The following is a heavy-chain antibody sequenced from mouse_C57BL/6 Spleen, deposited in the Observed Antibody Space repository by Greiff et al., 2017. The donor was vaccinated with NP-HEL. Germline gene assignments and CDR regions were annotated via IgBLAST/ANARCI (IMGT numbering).Heavy chain of an antibody. CDR1: GYTFTSYW. Sequence: QVQLQQPGAELVKPGASVKLSCKASGYTFTSYWMQWVKQRPGQGLEWIGEIDPSDSYTNYNQKFKGKATLTVDTTSSTAYMQLSSLTSEDSAVYYCASHTTVVEGWFAYWGQGTLVTVSA. D-gene: IGHD1-1*01. CDR3: ASHTTVVEGWFAY. J-gene: IGHJ3*01. V-gene: IGHV1-50*01. CDR2: IDPSDSYT.